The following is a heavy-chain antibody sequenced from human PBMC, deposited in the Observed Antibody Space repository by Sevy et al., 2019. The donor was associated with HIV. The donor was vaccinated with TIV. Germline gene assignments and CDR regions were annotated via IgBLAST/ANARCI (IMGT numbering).Heavy chain of an antibody. Sequence: GGSLRLSCAASGFSYSSYDIHWVRQAPGKGLEWVAYIQYDGSNKDYADSVKGRFTISRDNSKNTLDLQMNSLRVEDTAVYYCVKEGGGEGGDHWGQGTLVTVSS. D-gene: IGHD2-21*01. CDR1: GFSYSSYD. CDR2: IQYDGSNK. CDR3: VKEGGGEGGDH. V-gene: IGHV3-30*02. J-gene: IGHJ4*02.